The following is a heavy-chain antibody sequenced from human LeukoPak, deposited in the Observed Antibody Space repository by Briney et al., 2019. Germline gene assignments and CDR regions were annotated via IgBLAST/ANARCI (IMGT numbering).Heavy chain of an antibody. CDR1: GFTFSTYN. Sequence: GGSLRLSCAASGFTFSTYNMNWVRQAPGKGLEWVSSITSSSSYIYYADSVKGRFTISRDNAKNSLYLQMNSLRAEDTAVYYCARDFRSSRGHYYLDVWGKGTTVTVSS. D-gene: IGHD6-13*01. CDR3: ARDFRSSRGHYYLDV. CDR2: ITSSSSYI. J-gene: IGHJ6*03. V-gene: IGHV3-21*06.